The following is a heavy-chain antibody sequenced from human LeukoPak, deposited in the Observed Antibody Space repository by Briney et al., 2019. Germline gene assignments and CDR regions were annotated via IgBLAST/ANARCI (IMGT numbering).Heavy chain of an antibody. CDR2: ISGNGGST. V-gene: IGHV3-23*01. Sequence: GGSLRLSCAASGLTFSTYAMSWVRQAPGKGLEWVSTISGNGGSTYDADSAKGRFTISRDNSKNTLYLQMNSLRAEDTAVYYCAKDKVGAVSGQLDYWGQGTLLTVSS. CDR1: GLTFSTYA. CDR3: AKDKVGAVSGQLDY. D-gene: IGHD6-19*01. J-gene: IGHJ4*02.